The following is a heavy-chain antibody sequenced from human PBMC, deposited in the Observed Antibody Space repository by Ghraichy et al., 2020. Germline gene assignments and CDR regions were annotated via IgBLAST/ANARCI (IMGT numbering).Heavy chain of an antibody. Sequence: GESLNISCAASGFTFSSYWMHWVRQVPGKGLVWVSRVDNDGSSTIYADSVKGRFTISRDNTKSTLYLQLSSLTAEDAAVYYCARGGFDHAFDIWGQGTAVAVSS. D-gene: IGHD3-9*01. V-gene: IGHV3-74*01. CDR1: GFTFSSYW. CDR3: ARGGFDHAFDI. CDR2: VDNDGSST. J-gene: IGHJ3*02.